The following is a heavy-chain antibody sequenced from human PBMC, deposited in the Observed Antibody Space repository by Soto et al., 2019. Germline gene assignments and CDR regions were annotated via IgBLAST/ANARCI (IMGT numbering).Heavy chain of an antibody. D-gene: IGHD3-10*01. V-gene: IGHV3-23*01. CDR2: VSANGQGI. CDR3: AKDRHYPRDYFHY. Sequence: GGSLRLSCAASGFTFSSSAISWVRQAPGKGLEWVSAVSANGQGIYYADSVRGRFTISRDNSKNTVFLHMDSLSAEDTAVYYCAKDRHYPRDYFHYWGQGTLVTVSS. CDR1: GFTFSSSA. J-gene: IGHJ4*02.